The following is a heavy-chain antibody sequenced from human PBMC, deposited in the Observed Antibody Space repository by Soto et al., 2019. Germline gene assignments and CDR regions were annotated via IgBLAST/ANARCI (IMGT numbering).Heavy chain of an antibody. Sequence: QVQLVQSGAEVKKPGASVKVSCKASGYTFSSYGITWVRQAPGQRLEWMGWISAYTGNTNYAQKLQGRVTMTTDTSTSTAYMELRSLGSDDTAVYFCARALRYCSGGSCYGGITRTFDYWGQGTLVTVSS. CDR3: ARALRYCSGGSCYGGITRTFDY. CDR2: ISAYTGNT. V-gene: IGHV1-18*01. D-gene: IGHD2-15*01. J-gene: IGHJ4*02. CDR1: GYTFSSYG.